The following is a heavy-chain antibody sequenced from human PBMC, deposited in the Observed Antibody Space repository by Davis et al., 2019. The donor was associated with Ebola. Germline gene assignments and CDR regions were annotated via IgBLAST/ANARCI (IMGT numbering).Heavy chain of an antibody. D-gene: IGHD1-26*01. V-gene: IGHV3-74*01. J-gene: IGHJ4*02. CDR3: AKVEASGY. CDR2: INSDGSST. CDR1: GSTSSSNW. Sequence: HTGGSLRLSCVASGSTSSSNWMHWVRQAPGKGLVWVSRINSDGSSTSYADSVKGRFTISRDNAKNTLYLQMNSLRAEDTAVYYCAKVEASGYWGQGTLVTVSS.